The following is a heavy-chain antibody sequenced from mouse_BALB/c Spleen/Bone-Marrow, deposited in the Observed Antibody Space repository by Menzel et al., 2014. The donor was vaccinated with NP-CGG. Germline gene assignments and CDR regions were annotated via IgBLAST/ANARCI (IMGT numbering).Heavy chain of an antibody. Sequence: VMLVESGPELVKPGASVKMSCKASGYTFTSYFIHWVKQRPGQGLEWIGWIYPGDGSTNYNEKFKGKTTLTADKSSSTAYMLLSCLTSEDSAIYFCARGAPYYFDYWGQGTTLTVSS. CDR2: IYPGDGST. J-gene: IGHJ2*01. CDR3: ARGAPYYFDY. D-gene: IGHD3-1*01. V-gene: IGHV1S56*01. CDR1: GYTFTSYF.